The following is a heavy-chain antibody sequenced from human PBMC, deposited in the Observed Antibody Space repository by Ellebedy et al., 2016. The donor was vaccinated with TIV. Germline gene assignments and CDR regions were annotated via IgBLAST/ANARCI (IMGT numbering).Heavy chain of an antibody. CDR3: ARGFDGYSSGCPRN. Sequence: AASVKVSCKASGYTFTGYYMHWVRQAPGQGLEWMGWINPNSGGTNYAQKFQGRVTMTRDTSISTAYMELSRLRSDDTAVYYCARGFDGYSSGCPRNWGQGTLVTDSS. J-gene: IGHJ4*02. CDR1: GYTFTGYY. D-gene: IGHD6-19*01. V-gene: IGHV1-2*02. CDR2: INPNSGGT.